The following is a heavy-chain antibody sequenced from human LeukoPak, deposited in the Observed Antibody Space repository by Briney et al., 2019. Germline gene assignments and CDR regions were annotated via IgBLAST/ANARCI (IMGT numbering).Heavy chain of an antibody. D-gene: IGHD3-22*01. CDR1: GYSFTSYW. Sequence: GESLKISCKGSGYSFTSYWIGWVLQMPGKGLEWMGIIYPGDSDTRYSPSFQGQVTISADKSISTAYLQWSSLKASDTAMYYCARSRKGYYYDSSGYYYEDYWGQGTLVTVSS. CDR3: ARSRKGYYYDSSGYYYEDY. CDR2: IYPGDSDT. V-gene: IGHV5-51*01. J-gene: IGHJ4*02.